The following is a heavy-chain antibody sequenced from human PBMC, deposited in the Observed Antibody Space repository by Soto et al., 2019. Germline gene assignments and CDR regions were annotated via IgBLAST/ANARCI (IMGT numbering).Heavy chain of an antibody. V-gene: IGHV1-18*01. CDR2: ISAYNGNT. CDR3: ARESPLNGDAGDY. Sequence: QVQLVQSGAEVKKPGASVKVSCKASGYTFTSYGISWVRQAPGQGLEWMGWISAYNGNTNYAQKLQGRVTRTTDTATSTAYMERRSMRADDTAVYYCARESPLNGDAGDYWGQGTLVTVSS. CDR1: GYTFTSYG. J-gene: IGHJ4*02. D-gene: IGHD4-17*01.